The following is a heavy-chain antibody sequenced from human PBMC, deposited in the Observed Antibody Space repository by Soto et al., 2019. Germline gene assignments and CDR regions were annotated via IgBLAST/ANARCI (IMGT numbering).Heavy chain of an antibody. CDR3: AKDRSKAPGEHGSGSPGYGMDV. J-gene: IGHJ6*02. CDR1: GCPFSSYA. D-gene: IGHD3-10*01. CDR2: ISGSGGST. Sequence: AVSQRVSCAAAGCPFSSYAMSWVRQAPGKGLEWVSAISGSGGSTYYADSVKGRFTISRDNSKNTLYLQMNSLRAEDTAVYYCAKDRSKAPGEHGSGSPGYGMDVWGQGTTVTVSS. V-gene: IGHV3-23*01.